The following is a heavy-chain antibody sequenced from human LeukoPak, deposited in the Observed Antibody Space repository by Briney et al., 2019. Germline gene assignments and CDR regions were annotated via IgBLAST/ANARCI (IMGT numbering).Heavy chain of an antibody. Sequence: GGSLRLSCAASGFTVSSNYMSWVRQAPGKGLEWVSVIYSGGSTYYADSVKGRFTISRDNSKNTLYLQMNSLRAEDTAVYYCARDLRATTSPGSPQYWGQGTLVTVSS. CDR3: ARDLRATTSPGSPQY. V-gene: IGHV3-53*01. J-gene: IGHJ4*02. CDR1: GFTVSSNY. CDR2: IYSGGST. D-gene: IGHD1-1*01.